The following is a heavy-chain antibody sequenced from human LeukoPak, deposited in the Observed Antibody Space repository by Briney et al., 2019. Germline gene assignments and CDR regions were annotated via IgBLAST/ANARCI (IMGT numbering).Heavy chain of an antibody. CDR3: AKGTVGAKY. D-gene: IGHD1-26*01. J-gene: IGHJ4*02. CDR2: VSSGATTT. CDR1: GFTLTSDS. V-gene: IGHV3-48*04. Sequence: GGSLRLSCAASGFTLTSDSMNWVRQAPGKGLEWISYVSSGATTTYYADSVKGRFTISRDNAKNSLYLQMNSLRVDDTAVYYCAKGTVGAKYWGQGTLVIVSS.